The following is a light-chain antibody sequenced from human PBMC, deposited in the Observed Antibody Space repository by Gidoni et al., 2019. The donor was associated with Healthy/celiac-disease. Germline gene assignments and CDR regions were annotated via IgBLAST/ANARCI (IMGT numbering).Light chain of an antibody. CDR2: QDS. V-gene: IGLV3-1*01. CDR1: QLVDKY. J-gene: IGLJ2*01. Sequence: SYELTQPRSVSVSPGQTASITCSGDQLVDKYACWYQQKPGQSPVLVIYQDSKRPSGIPERFSGSNSGNTATLTISGTQAMDEADYYCQAWDSSTVVFGGGTKLTVL. CDR3: QAWDSSTVV.